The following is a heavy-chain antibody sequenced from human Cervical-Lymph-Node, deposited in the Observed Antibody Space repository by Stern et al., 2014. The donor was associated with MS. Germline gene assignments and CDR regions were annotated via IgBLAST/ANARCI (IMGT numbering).Heavy chain of an antibody. CDR2: ISYDGSNK. Sequence: QVQLVQSGGGVVQPGRSLRLSCAASGFTFSSYGMHWVRQAPGKGLEWVAVISYDGSNKYYADSVKGRFTISRDNSKNTLYLQMNSLRAEDTAVYYCAKDLWFGELSLFDYWGQGTLVTVSS. CDR3: AKDLWFGELSLFDY. CDR1: GFTFSSYG. J-gene: IGHJ4*02. V-gene: IGHV3-30*18. D-gene: IGHD3-10*01.